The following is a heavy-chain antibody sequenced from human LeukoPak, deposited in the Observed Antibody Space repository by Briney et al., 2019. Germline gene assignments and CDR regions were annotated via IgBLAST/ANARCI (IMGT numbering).Heavy chain of an antibody. D-gene: IGHD6-6*01. CDR1: GYTFISYS. CDR3: ARASAGMAARPFDY. CDR2: ISAYNGNT. Sequence: GASVKVSCKASGYTFISYSMNWVRQAPGQGLEWMGWISAYNGNTNYAQKLQGRVTMTTDTSTSTAYMELRSLRSDDTAVYYCARASAGMAARPFDYWGQGTLVTVSS. J-gene: IGHJ4*02. V-gene: IGHV1-18*01.